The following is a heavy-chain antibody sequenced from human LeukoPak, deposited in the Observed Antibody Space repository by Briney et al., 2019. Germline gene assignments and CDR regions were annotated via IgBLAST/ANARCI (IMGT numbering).Heavy chain of an antibody. CDR2: IGSKAFNYAT. D-gene: IGHD6-13*01. Sequence: PGGSLKLSCVASGFTFSGCAVHWVRQAPGKGLEWVGRIGSKAFNYATVYAASVEGRFTISRDDSKGTAFLQMNSLKTEDTAVYYCTRHLDGIAAYDYWGQGSLVTVAS. J-gene: IGHJ4*02. CDR3: TRHLDGIAAYDY. CDR1: GFTFSGCA. V-gene: IGHV3-73*01.